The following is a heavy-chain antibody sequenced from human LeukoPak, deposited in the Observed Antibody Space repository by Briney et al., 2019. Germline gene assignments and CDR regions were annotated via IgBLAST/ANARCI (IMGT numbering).Heavy chain of an antibody. CDR2: VSAYNGNT. J-gene: IGHJ4*02. D-gene: IGHD3-10*01. Sequence: GASVKVSCKASGYTFTSYGISWVRQAPGQGLEWMGWVSAYNGNTNYAQKLQGRVTMTTDTSTSTAYMELSSLRSEDTAVYYCARGLARGVKECWGQGTLVTVSS. V-gene: IGHV1-18*01. CDR1: GYTFTSYG. CDR3: ARGLARGVKEC.